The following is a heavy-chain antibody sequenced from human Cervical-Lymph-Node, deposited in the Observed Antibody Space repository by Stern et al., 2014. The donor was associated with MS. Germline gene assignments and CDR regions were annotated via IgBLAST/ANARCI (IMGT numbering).Heavy chain of an antibody. CDR2: LFPGDSDT. CDR3: ARPGDDTAKYGLDV. Sequence: VQLVQSGAEVKKPGASLKISCKGSGYSFATHWIGWVRQMPGKGLEGTGILFPGDSDTRYCPSFQGQVTISADKSISTAYLHWSSLKASDTAMYYCARPGDDTAKYGLDVWGQGTTVTVSS. D-gene: IGHD5-18*01. V-gene: IGHV5-51*03. CDR1: GYSFATHW. J-gene: IGHJ6*02.